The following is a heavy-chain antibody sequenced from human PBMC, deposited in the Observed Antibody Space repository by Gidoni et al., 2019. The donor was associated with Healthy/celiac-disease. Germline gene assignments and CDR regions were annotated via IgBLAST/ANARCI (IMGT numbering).Heavy chain of an antibody. CDR3: ARAADTAMAS. Sequence: QVQLQQWGAGLLKPSETLSLTCAVYGGSFSGYYWSWIRQPPGKGLEWIGEINHSGSTNYNPSLKSRVTISVDTSKNQFSLKLSSVTAADTAVYYCARAADTAMASWGQGTLVTVSS. D-gene: IGHD5-18*01. J-gene: IGHJ4*02. CDR1: GGSFSGYY. V-gene: IGHV4-34*01. CDR2: INHSGST.